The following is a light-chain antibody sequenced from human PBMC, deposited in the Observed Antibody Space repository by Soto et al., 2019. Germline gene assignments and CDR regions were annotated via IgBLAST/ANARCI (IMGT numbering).Light chain of an antibody. V-gene: IGLV1-44*01. CDR2: NDN. Sequence: QSALTQPPSASGTPGQRVTISCSGSRSNIGSNAVSWYQQLPGTAPKLLIYNDNQRPSGVPDRFSASKSGTSASLAISGLQSEDEADYYCAAWDESLNAPGVFGGGTKLTVL. J-gene: IGLJ3*02. CDR3: AAWDESLNAPGV. CDR1: RSNIGSNA.